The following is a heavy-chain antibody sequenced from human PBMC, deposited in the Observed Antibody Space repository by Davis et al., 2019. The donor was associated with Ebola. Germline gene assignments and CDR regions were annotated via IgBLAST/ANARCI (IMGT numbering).Heavy chain of an antibody. CDR2: ISSDGSST. V-gene: IGHV3-74*01. D-gene: IGHD4-23*01. CDR3: ASWGGSTVVIIDAFDI. J-gene: IGHJ3*02. Sequence: HTGGSLRLSCAASEFTFSSYWMHWVRQAPGKGLVWVSRISSDGSSTSYADSVKGRFTISRDNAKNTLYLQMNSLRAEDTAVYYCASWGGSTVVIIDAFDIWGQGTMVTVSS. CDR1: EFTFSSYW.